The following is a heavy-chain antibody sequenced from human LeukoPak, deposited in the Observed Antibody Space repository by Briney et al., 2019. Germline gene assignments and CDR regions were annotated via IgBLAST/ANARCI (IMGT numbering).Heavy chain of an antibody. CDR3: ARTSGSGSYYLGAFDI. V-gene: IGHV3-53*01. Sequence: PGGSLRLSCAASGFTVSSNYMSWVRQAPGKGLEWVSVIYSGGSTYYADSVKGRFTISRDNSKNTLYLQMNSLRAEDTAVYYCARTSGSGSYYLGAFDIWGQGTMVTVSS. J-gene: IGHJ3*02. D-gene: IGHD3-10*01. CDR1: GFTVSSNY. CDR2: IYSGGST.